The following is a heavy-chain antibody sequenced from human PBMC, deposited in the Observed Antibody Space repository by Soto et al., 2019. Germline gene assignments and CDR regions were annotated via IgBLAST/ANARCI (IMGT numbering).Heavy chain of an antibody. CDR2: IIPIFGTA. V-gene: IGHV1-69*13. CDR1: GGTFSSYA. D-gene: IGHD5-18*01. J-gene: IGHJ4*02. Sequence: SSVKVSCKASGGTFSSYAISWVRQAPGQGLEWMGGIIPIFGTANYAQKFQGRVTITADESTSTAYMELSSLRSEDTAVYYCARGQDTAMVFPGDYWGQGTMVTLSS. CDR3: ARGQDTAMVFPGDY.